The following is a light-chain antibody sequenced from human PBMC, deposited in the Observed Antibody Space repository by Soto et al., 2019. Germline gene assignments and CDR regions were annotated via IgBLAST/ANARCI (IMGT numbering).Light chain of an antibody. CDR3: CSYTGSYSLV. J-gene: IGLJ2*01. CDR1: SSDIGAYDF. CDR2: DVT. V-gene: IGLV2-11*01. Sequence: QSALTQPRSVSGSPGQSVTISCTGTSSDIGAYDFVSWHQHHPGKAPKVIIYDVTKRPSGVPDRFSGSKSGNTASLTISGLQAEDEADYHCCSYTGSYSLVFGGETKLTVL.